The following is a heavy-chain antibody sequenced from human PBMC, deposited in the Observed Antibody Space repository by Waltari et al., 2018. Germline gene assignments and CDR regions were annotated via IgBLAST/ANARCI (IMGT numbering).Heavy chain of an antibody. CDR3: ARASYGSGSSWFDP. D-gene: IGHD3-10*01. CDR2: IYSSGST. J-gene: IGHJ5*02. CDR1: GGSISTHF. V-gene: IGHV4-59*11. Sequence: QVQLQESGPGLVKPSETLSLICSVSGGSISTHFWGWIRQPPGKTLAWIGNIYSSGSTNYNPSLTSRVTISLDMSKKQFSLKLRSVSAADTAVYYCARASYGSGSSWFDPWGQGNLVTVSS.